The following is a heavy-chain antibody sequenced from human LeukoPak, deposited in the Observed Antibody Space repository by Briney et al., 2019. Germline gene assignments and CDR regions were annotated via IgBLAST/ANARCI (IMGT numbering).Heavy chain of an antibody. J-gene: IGHJ6*03. CDR1: GFTFSNAW. Sequence: GGSLRLSCAASGFTFSNAWMSWVRQAPGKGLEWVGRIKSKTDGGTTDYAAPVKGRLTISRDDSKTTLYLQMNSLKTEDTAVYYCSTVSSHGSYYYYYYYMDVWGKGTTVTVSS. CDR2: IKSKTDGGTT. D-gene: IGHD6-13*01. V-gene: IGHV3-15*01. CDR3: STVSSHGSYYYYYYYMDV.